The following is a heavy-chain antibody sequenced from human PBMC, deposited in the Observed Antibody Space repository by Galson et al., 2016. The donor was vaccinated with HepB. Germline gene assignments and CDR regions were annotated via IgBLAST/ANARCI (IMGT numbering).Heavy chain of an antibody. J-gene: IGHJ6*03. D-gene: IGHD1-14*01. Sequence: SETLSLTCTISGGSFSNYYWTWIRQPPGKGPEWIGEITHTGSSNYNPSLRSRATISEDTSRNRFSLTLSSLTAADTAVYYCARGVYNYSYYYIDVWGKGTTVTVSS. CDR1: GGSFSNYY. V-gene: IGHV4-34*01. CDR2: ITHTGSS. CDR3: ARGVYNYSYYYIDV.